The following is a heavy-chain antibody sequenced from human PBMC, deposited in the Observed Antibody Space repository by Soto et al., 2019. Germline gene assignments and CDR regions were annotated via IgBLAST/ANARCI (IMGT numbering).Heavy chain of an antibody. V-gene: IGHV5-51*01. J-gene: IGHJ6*02. CDR2: IYPGDSDT. Sequence: PGESLKISCKGSGYSFTSYWIGWVRQMPGKGLEWMGIIYPGDSDTRYSPSFQGQVTISADKSISTAYLQWSSLKASDTAMYYCARFRAGYYYYYGMDVWGQGXTVTVYS. CDR1: GYSFTSYW. CDR3: ARFRAGYYYYYGMDV. D-gene: IGHD6-25*01.